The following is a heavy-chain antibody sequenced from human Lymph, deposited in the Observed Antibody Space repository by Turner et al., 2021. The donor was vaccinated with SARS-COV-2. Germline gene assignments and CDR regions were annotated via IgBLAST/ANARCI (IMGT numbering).Heavy chain of an antibody. D-gene: IGHD6-13*01. CDR3: AGVWSAAGFWYFDL. V-gene: IGHV4-31*03. CDR1: GGSISSGGYY. CDR2: TYYSGSP. J-gene: IGHJ2*01. Sequence: QVQLQESGPGLVKPSQTLSLTCTVSGGSISSGGYYWSWIRQHPGKGLEWIGYTYYSGSPYHHPTLNSRVTISVDTSKIQFSLKLSSVTAADTAVYYCAGVWSAAGFWYFDLWGRGTLVTVSS.